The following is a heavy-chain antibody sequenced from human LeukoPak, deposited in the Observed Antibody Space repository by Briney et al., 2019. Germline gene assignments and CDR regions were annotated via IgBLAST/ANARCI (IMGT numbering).Heavy chain of an antibody. V-gene: IGHV4-59*01. CDR3: AHSYSSGIDY. Sequence: SETLSLTCTVSGGSISSYYWSWIRQPPGKGLEWIGYIYYSGSTNYNPSLKSRVTISVDTPKNQFSLKLSSVTAADTAVYYCAHSYSSGIDYWGQGTLVTVSS. CDR1: GGSISSYY. D-gene: IGHD6-19*01. J-gene: IGHJ4*02. CDR2: IYYSGST.